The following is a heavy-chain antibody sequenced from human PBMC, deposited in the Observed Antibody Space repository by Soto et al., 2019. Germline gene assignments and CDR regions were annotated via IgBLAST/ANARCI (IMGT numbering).Heavy chain of an antibody. V-gene: IGHV5-51*01. D-gene: IGHD2-8*01. CDR2: IYPGDSDT. Sequence: PGESLKISCKGSGYSFTSYWIGWVRQMPGKGLEWMGIIYPGDSDTRYSPSFQGQVTISADKSISTAYLQMNSLRAEDTAVYYCAKGLNVHFDYWGQGTLVTVSS. CDR1: GYSFTSYW. J-gene: IGHJ4*02. CDR3: AKGLNVHFDY.